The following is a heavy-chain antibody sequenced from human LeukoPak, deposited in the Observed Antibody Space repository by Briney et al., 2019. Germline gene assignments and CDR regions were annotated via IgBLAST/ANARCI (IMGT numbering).Heavy chain of an antibody. CDR1: GFTLSNYD. CDR3: AKGPNGDYIGTFDI. CDR2: IGSAGET. V-gene: IGHV3-13*01. J-gene: IGHJ3*02. D-gene: IGHD4-17*01. Sequence: GGSLRLSCVASGFTLSNYDMHWVRQFTGKRLEWVSGIGSAGETYFPDSVKGRFTISREKAKNSLYLQMNSLRAEDTAVYFCAKGPNGDYIGTFDIWGQGTMVTVSS.